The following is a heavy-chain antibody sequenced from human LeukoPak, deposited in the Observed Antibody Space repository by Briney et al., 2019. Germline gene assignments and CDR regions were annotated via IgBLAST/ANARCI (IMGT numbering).Heavy chain of an antibody. CDR2: IYYSGST. J-gene: IGHJ2*01. V-gene: IGHV4-59*01. D-gene: IGHD2-2*01. Sequence: PSETLSLTCTVSGGSISSYYWSWIRQPPGKGLEWIGYIYYSGSTNYNPSLKSRVTISVDTSKNQFSLKLSSVTAADTAVYYCARDAQNGIPADPYWYFDLWRCGALATVPS. CDR1: GGSISSYY. CDR3: ARDAQNGIPADPYWYFDL.